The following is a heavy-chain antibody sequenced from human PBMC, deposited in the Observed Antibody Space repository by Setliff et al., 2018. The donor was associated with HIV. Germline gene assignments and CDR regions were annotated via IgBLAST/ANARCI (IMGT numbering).Heavy chain of an antibody. D-gene: IGHD2-2*01. J-gene: IGHJ4*02. CDR1: GYTLTEVS. CDR3: ARGAFVVIPTARHDFDY. CDR2: INPNSGGT. V-gene: IGHV1-2*02. Sequence: ASVKVSCKVSGYTLTEVSMHWVRQAPGQGLEWMGWINPNSGGTNYAQKFQGRVTVTRDTSISTAYMELRRLRSDDTAVYYCARGAFVVIPTARHDFDYWGQGALVTVSS.